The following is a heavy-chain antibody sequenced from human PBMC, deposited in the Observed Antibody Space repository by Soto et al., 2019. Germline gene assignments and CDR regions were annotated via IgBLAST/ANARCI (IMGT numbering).Heavy chain of an antibody. V-gene: IGHV3-30*18. CDR2: ISYDGSNK. J-gene: IGHJ4*02. CDR3: AKSATLYGDYEPFDY. Sequence: GGSLRLSCAASGFTFSSYGMHWVRQAPGKGLEWVAVISYDGSNKYYADSVKGRFTISRDNSKNTLYLQMNSLRAEDTAVYYCAKSATLYGDYEPFDYWGQGTLVTVSS. CDR1: GFTFSSYG. D-gene: IGHD4-17*01.